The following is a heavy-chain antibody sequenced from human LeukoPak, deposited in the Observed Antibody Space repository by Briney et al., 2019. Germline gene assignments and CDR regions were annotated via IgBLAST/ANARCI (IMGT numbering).Heavy chain of an antibody. D-gene: IGHD3-22*01. CDR1: GGSFSGYY. CDR3: AKSHRYDSSGYYGY. Sequence: ETLSLTCAAYGGSFSGYYWSWVRQAPGKGLEWVSAISGSGGSTYYADSVKGRFTISRDNSKNTLYLQMNSLRAEDTAVYYCAKSHRYDSSGYYGYWGQGTLVTVSS. V-gene: IGHV3-23*01. J-gene: IGHJ4*02. CDR2: ISGSGGST.